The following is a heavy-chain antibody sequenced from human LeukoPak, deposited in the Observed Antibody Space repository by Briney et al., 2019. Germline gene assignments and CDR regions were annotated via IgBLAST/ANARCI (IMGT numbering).Heavy chain of an antibody. CDR2: INPNSGGT. CDR1: GYTFTGYY. D-gene: IGHD3-3*01. CDR3: ARDGYYDFWSGRGALMDFDY. V-gene: IGHV1-2*02. Sequence: ASVKVSCKASGYTFTGYYMHWVRQAPGQGLEWMGWINPNSGGTNYAQKFQGRVTMTRDTSISTAYMELSRLRSDDTAVYYCARDGYYDFWSGRGALMDFDYWGQGTLVTVSS. J-gene: IGHJ4*02.